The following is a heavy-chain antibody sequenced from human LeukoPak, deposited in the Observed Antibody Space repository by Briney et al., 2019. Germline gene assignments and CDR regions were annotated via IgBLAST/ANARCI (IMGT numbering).Heavy chain of an antibody. CDR2: ISTYNGDT. CDR3: ARDPSNTSGWYIWFDF. CDR1: GYTFREYG. J-gene: IGHJ5*01. Sequence: EASVKVSCKASGYTFREYGISWVRQAPGQGREWMGWISTYNGDTEYAQKLHGRFTLTSDASTNTVYMELRALTSDDTAVYYCARDPSNTSGWYIWFDFWGQGTLVTVSS. V-gene: IGHV1-18*04. D-gene: IGHD6-19*01.